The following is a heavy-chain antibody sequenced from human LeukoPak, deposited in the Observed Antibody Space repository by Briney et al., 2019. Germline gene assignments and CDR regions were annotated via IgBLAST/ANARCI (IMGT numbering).Heavy chain of an antibody. CDR3: ARDLGYYCGLDI. Sequence: KPSGTLSLTCDVSGGSRINAGWWSWVRQPPGKGLEWIGEIFHSGSTKYNPSLESRVTISVDKSNHQFTLEMNSVTAADTAIYYCARDLGYYCGLDIWSRGTTVTVSS. CDR1: GGSRINAGW. J-gene: IGHJ6*02. CDR2: IFHSGST. V-gene: IGHV4-4*02. D-gene: IGHD3-16*01.